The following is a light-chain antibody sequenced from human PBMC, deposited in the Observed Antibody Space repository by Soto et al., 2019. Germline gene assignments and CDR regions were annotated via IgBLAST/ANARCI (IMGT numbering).Light chain of an antibody. Sequence: QSALTQPASVSGSPGQSITISCTGTSSDVGGYNYVSWCQQYPGKAPKLMIYHVSNRPSGVSNRFSGSKSGNSASLTISGLQAEDEADYYCSSYTSTSTYVFGTGTKVTV. CDR2: HVS. CDR1: SSDVGGYNY. J-gene: IGLJ1*01. V-gene: IGLV2-14*01. CDR3: SSYTSTSTYV.